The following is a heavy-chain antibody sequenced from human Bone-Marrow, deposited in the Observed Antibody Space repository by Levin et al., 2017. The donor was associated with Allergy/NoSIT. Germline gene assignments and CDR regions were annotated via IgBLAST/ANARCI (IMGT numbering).Heavy chain of an antibody. J-gene: IGHJ3*02. D-gene: IGHD6-13*01. CDR3: ARPHPYVAAGTRLGAFDI. CDR1: GFTFSSYW. CDR2: IKQDGSEK. Sequence: GGSLRLSCAASGFTFSSYWMSWVRQAPGKGLEWVANIKQDGSEKYYVDSVKGRFTISRDNAKNSLYLQMNSLRAEDTAVYYCARPHPYVAAGTRLGAFDIWGQGTMVTVSS. V-gene: IGHV3-7*01.